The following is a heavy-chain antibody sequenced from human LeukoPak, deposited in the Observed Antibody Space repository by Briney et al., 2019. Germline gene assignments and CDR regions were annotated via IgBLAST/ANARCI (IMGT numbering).Heavy chain of an antibody. Sequence: PGGSLRLSCAASGFTFSRLAMTLVRQAPGKGLEWVSTISASGPYYADAVRGWFTISRDNSRNTLSLQMDSLRAEDTAVYYCAKDHESDGYPCLDHWGLGTLVTVSS. V-gene: IGHV3-23*01. CDR3: AKDHESDGYPCLDH. CDR2: ISASGP. J-gene: IGHJ4*02. CDR1: GFTFSRLA. D-gene: IGHD3-22*01.